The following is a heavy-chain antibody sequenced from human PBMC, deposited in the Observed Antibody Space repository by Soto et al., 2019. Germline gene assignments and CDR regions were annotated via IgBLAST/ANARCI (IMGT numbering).Heavy chain of an antibody. V-gene: IGHV3-23*01. CDR1: GFTFGSSA. J-gene: IGHJ6*02. Sequence: GGSLRLSCAASGFTFGSSAMTWVRLAPGKGLEWVSSISGSGRTYYADSVKGRFTISRDNSKNTLYLQMNSLRAEDTAIYRCAKGSTIFGVVIADCYYYGMDVWGQGTTVTVSS. D-gene: IGHD3-3*01. CDR2: ISGSGRT. CDR3: AKGSTIFGVVIADCYYYGMDV.